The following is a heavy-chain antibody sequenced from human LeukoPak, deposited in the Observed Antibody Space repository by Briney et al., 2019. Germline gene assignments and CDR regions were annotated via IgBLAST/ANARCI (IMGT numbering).Heavy chain of an antibody. D-gene: IGHD3-10*01. CDR3: ARVRGAGVPCDY. Sequence: GASVKVSCKASGYTFTGYYMHWVRQAPGQGLEWMGWINPNSGGTNYAQKFQGRVTMTRGTSISTAYMELSRLRSDDTAVYYCARVRGAGVPCDYWGQGTLVTVSS. CDR1: GYTFTGYY. J-gene: IGHJ4*02. CDR2: INPNSGGT. V-gene: IGHV1-2*02.